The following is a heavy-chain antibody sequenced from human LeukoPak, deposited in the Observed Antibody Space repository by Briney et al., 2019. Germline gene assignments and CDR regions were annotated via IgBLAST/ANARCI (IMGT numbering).Heavy chain of an antibody. CDR3: ARDFGIYYDSSGYRTTDY. CDR1: GYTFTSYG. D-gene: IGHD3-22*01. Sequence: ASVKVSCKASGYTFTSYGISWVRQAPGQGLEWMGWISAYNGNTNYAQKFQGRVTMTTDTSTSTAYMELRSLRSDDTAVYYCARDFGIYYDSSGYRTTDYWGQGTLVTVSS. CDR2: ISAYNGNT. J-gene: IGHJ4*02. V-gene: IGHV1-18*01.